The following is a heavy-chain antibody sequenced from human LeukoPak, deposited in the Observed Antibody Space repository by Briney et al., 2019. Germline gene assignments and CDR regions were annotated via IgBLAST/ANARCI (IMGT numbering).Heavy chain of an antibody. J-gene: IGHJ2*01. CDR2: ISYDGSNK. D-gene: IGHD3-22*01. Sequence: PGGSLRLSCVASGFTFTTYSMNWVRQAPGKGLEWVAVISYDGSNKYYADSVKGRFTISRDNSKNTLYLQMNSLRAEDTAVYYCARAANYYDSSAVLPDWYFDLWGRGTLVTVSS. V-gene: IGHV3-30*03. CDR3: ARAANYYDSSAVLPDWYFDL. CDR1: GFTFTTYS.